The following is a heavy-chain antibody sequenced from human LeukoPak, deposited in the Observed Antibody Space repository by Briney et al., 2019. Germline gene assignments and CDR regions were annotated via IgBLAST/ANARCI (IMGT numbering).Heavy chain of an antibody. V-gene: IGHV3-30*02. CDR1: GFTFSSYG. J-gene: IGHJ6*03. D-gene: IGHD5-24*01. Sequence: WRSLRLSCAASGFTFSSYGMHWVRQAPGKRLEWVAFIRYDGSNKYYADSVKGRFTISRDNSKNTLYLQMNSLGAEDTAVYYCAKGGNYNSYYYYMDVWGKGTTVTVSS. CDR2: IRYDGSNK. CDR3: AKGGNYNSYYYYMDV.